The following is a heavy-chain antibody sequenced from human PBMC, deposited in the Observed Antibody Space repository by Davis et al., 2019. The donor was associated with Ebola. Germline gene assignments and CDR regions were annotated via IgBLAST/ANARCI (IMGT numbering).Heavy chain of an antibody. D-gene: IGHD3-10*01. CDR2: INHSGST. Sequence: PSETLSLTCAVYGGSFNGYYWSWIRQPPGKGLEWIGEINHSGSTNYNPSLKSRVTISVDTSKNQFSLELSSVTAADTAVYYCARAGVYRPYYFDYWGQGTLVTVSS. CDR1: GGSFNGYY. J-gene: IGHJ4*02. V-gene: IGHV4-34*01. CDR3: ARAGVYRPYYFDY.